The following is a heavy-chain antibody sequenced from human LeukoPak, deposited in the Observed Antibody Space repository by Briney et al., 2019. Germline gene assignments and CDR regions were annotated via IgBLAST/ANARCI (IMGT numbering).Heavy chain of an antibody. CDR3: ARGLIPWSGYSTPNAFDI. CDR2: IKQDGSEK. V-gene: IGHV3-7*01. CDR1: GFTFSTSW. D-gene: IGHD3-3*01. J-gene: IGHJ3*02. Sequence: GGSLRFSCAASGFTFSTSWMSWVRQAPGKGLEWVANIKQDGSEKYYVDSVKGRFTISRDNAKNSLYLQMNSLRAEDTAVYYCARGLIPWSGYSTPNAFDIWGQGTMVTVSS.